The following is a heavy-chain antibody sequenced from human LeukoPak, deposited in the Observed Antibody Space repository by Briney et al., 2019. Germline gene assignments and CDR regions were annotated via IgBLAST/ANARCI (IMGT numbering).Heavy chain of an antibody. CDR3: APNDYVSL. J-gene: IGHJ4*02. V-gene: IGHV3-30-3*01. CDR1: GFTFSSYA. CDR2: ISYDGSNK. D-gene: IGHD4-17*01. Sequence: GGSLRLSCAASGFTFSSYAMHWVRQAPGKGLEWVAVISYDGSNKYYADSVKGRFTISRDNSKNTLYLQMNSLRAEDTAVYYCAPNDYVSLWGQGTLVTVSS.